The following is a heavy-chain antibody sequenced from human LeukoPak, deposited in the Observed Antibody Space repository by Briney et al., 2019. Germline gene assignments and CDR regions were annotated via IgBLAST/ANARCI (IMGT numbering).Heavy chain of an antibody. CDR3: ARTTLLWFGESNFDY. CDR1: GGSISSHY. J-gene: IGHJ4*02. V-gene: IGHV4-59*11. Sequence: SETLSLTCTVSGGSISSHYWGWIRQPPGKGLEWIGYIYYSGSTNYNPSLKSRVTISVDTSKNQFSLKLSSVTAADTAVYYCARTTLLWFGESNFDYWGQGTLVTVSS. D-gene: IGHD3-10*01. CDR2: IYYSGST.